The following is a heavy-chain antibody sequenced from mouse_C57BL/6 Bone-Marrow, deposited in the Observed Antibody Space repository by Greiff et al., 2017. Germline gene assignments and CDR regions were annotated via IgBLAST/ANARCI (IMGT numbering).Heavy chain of an antibody. J-gene: IGHJ3*01. CDR2: IHPNSGST. Sequence: VQLQQPGAELVKPGASVKLSCKASGYTFTSYWMHWVKQRPGQGLEWIGMIHPNSGSTNYNEKFKSKATLTVDKSSSTAYMQLSSLTSEDSAVYYCARITTVVAKAYWGQGTLVTVSA. CDR1: GYTFTSYW. CDR3: ARITTVVAKAY. D-gene: IGHD1-1*01. V-gene: IGHV1-64*01.